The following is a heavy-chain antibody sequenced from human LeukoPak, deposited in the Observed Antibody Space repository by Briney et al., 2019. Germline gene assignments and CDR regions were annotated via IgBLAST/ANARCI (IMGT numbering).Heavy chain of an antibody. CDR1: GGSISSGSYY. J-gene: IGHJ4*02. V-gene: IGHV4-61*02. CDR3: ARGSRPRMSLTSGGSHPFDY. CDR2: IYTSGST. D-gene: IGHD2-15*01. Sequence: PSETLSLTCTVSGGSISSGSYYWSWIRQPAGKGLEWIGRIYTSGSTNYNPSLKSRVTISVDTSKNQFSLKLSSVTAADTAVYYCARGSRPRMSLTSGGSHPFDYWGQGTLVTVSS.